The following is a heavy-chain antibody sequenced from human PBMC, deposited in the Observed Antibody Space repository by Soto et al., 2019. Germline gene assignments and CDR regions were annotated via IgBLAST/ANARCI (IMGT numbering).Heavy chain of an antibody. D-gene: IGHD2-8*02. J-gene: IGHJ5*02. V-gene: IGHV3-74*01. CDR2: TNADGSGT. Sequence: GGSLRLSCAASGFTFSSYWMHWVRQAPGKGLVWVSRTNADGSGTSYADSVKGRFTISRDNAKNTLYLQMNSLRAEDTAVYYCARGLYCTGNNCLPHAWGQGTLVTVSS. CDR3: ARGLYCTGNNCLPHA. CDR1: GFTFSSYW.